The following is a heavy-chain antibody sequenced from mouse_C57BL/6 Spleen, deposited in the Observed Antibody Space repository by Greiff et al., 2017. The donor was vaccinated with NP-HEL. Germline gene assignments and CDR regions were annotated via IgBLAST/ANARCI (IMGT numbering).Heavy chain of an antibody. CDR1: GFTFSSYA. CDR3: AFYYGSSSWYFDV. Sequence: EVKVEESGGGLVKPGGSLKLSCAASGFTFSSYAMSWVRQTPEKRLEWVATISDGGSYTYYPDNVKGRFTISRDNAKNNLYLQMSHLKSEDTAMYYCAFYYGSSSWYFDVWGTGTTVTVSS. J-gene: IGHJ1*03. D-gene: IGHD1-1*01. V-gene: IGHV5-4*03. CDR2: ISDGGSYT.